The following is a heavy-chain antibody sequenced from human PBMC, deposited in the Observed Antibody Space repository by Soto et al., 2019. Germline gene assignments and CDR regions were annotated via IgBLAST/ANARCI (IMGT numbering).Heavy chain of an antibody. Sequence: GGSLRLSCAASGFTFSSYAMSWVRQAPGKGLEWVSAISGSGGSTYYADSVKGRFTISRDNSKNTLYLQMNSLRAEDTAVYYCARSGYSSSWLRFDYWGQGTLVTVSS. D-gene: IGHD6-13*01. CDR1: GFTFSSYA. V-gene: IGHV3-23*01. CDR3: ARSGYSSSWLRFDY. J-gene: IGHJ4*02. CDR2: ISGSGGST.